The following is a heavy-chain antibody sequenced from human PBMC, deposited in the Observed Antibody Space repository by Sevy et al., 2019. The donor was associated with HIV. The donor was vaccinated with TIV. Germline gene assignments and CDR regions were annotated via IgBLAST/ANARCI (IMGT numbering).Heavy chain of an antibody. CDR2: ISGSGGST. CDR3: AKDKSSGWYYFDY. V-gene: IGHV3-23*01. D-gene: IGHD6-19*01. J-gene: IGHJ4*02. Sequence: VGSLRLSCAASGFTFSSYAMSWVRQAPGKGLEWVSAISGSGGSTYYADSVKGRFTISRDNSKNTLYLQMNSQRAEDTAVYYCAKDKSSGWYYFDYWGQGTLVTVSS. CDR1: GFTFSSYA.